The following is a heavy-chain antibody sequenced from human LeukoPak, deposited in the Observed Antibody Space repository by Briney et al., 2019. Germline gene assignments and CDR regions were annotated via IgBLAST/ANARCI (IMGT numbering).Heavy chain of an antibody. V-gene: IGHV3-7*01. CDR3: ARDGRAREESGTYTSYYFDF. J-gene: IGHJ4*02. Sequence: PGGSLRLSCSASGLTFRNSWLSWVRQAPGKGLEWLANINQDGSKIYYVDSVKGRFTISRDNVKNSLSLAMHSLTPEDTAVYYCARDGRAREESGTYTSYYFDFWGQGILVTVSS. D-gene: IGHD3-10*01. CDR1: GLTFRNSW. CDR2: INQDGSKI.